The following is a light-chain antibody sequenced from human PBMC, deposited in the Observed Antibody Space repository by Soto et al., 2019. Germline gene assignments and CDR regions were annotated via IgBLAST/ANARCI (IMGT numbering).Light chain of an antibody. CDR1: SGHSSYA. CDR3: QTWGTGIQV. Sequence: QLVLTQSPSASASLGASVKLTCTLSSGHSSYAIAWHQQQPEKGPRYLMKLNSDGSHSKGDGIPDRFSGSSSGAERYLTISSLQSEDEAVYYCQTWGTGIQVFGTGTKVTVL. V-gene: IGLV4-69*01. CDR2: LNSDGSH. J-gene: IGLJ1*01.